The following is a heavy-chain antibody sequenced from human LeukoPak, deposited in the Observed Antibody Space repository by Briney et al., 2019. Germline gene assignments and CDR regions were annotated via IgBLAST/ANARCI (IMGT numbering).Heavy chain of an antibody. CDR3: ASSGIAAAGTFWFDP. D-gene: IGHD6-13*01. Sequence: ASVKVSCKASGYTFTGYYMHWVRQAPGQGLEWMGWINPNSGGTNYAQKFQGRVTMTRNTSISTAYMELSSLRSEDTAVYYCASSGIAAAGTFWFDPWGQGTLVTVSS. V-gene: IGHV1-2*02. CDR1: GYTFTGYY. J-gene: IGHJ5*02. CDR2: INPNSGGT.